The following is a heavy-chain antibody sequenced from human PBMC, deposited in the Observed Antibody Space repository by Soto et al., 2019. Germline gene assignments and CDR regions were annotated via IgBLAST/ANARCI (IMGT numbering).Heavy chain of an antibody. V-gene: IGHV1-46*01. Sequence: GASVKVSCKASGYTFTSYYMHWVRQAPGQGLEWMGIINPSGGSTSYAQKFQGRVTMTRDTSTSTVYMELSSLRSEDTAVYYCASSPGGYCSGGSCNYFDYWGQGTLVTVSS. D-gene: IGHD2-15*01. CDR2: INPSGGST. CDR3: ASSPGGYCSGGSCNYFDY. CDR1: GYTFTSYY. J-gene: IGHJ4*02.